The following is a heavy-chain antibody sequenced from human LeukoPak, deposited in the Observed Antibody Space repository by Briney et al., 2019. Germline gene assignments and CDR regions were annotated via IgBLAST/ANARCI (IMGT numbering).Heavy chain of an antibody. Sequence: GGSLRLSCAASGFTFNNAWMSWVRQAPGKGLEWVGRIKSKTDGGTTDYAAPVKGRFTISRDDSKKTLYLQMNSLKTEDTAVYYCTTGITMIVVAIYGMDVWGQGTTVIVSS. CDR3: TTGITMIVVAIYGMDV. CDR2: IKSKTDGGTT. CDR1: GFTFNNAW. V-gene: IGHV3-15*01. J-gene: IGHJ6*02. D-gene: IGHD3-22*01.